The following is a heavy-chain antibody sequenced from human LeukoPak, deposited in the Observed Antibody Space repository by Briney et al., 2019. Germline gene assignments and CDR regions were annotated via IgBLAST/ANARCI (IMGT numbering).Heavy chain of an antibody. Sequence: GGSLRLSCAASGFTFSSYAMSWVRQAPGKGLEWVSAISGSGGSTYYADSVKGRFTISRDNSKNTLHLQMNSLRAEDTAVYYCAKDMGGTMIVVRYLDYWGQGTLVTVSS. J-gene: IGHJ4*02. D-gene: IGHD3-22*01. V-gene: IGHV3-23*01. CDR3: AKDMGGTMIVVRYLDY. CDR1: GFTFSSYA. CDR2: ISGSGGST.